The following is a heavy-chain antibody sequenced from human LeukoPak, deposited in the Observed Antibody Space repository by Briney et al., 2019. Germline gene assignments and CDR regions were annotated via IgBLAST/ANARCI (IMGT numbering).Heavy chain of an antibody. J-gene: IGHJ6*02. CDR3: ARDTIFGVVIGHYYYYGMDV. Sequence: ASVKVSCKASGGTFSSYAISWVRQAPGQGLEWMGGIIPIFGTANYAQKFQGRVTITADESTSTAYMELSSLRSEDTAVYYCARDTIFGVVIGHYYYYGMDVWGQGTTVTVSS. D-gene: IGHD3-3*01. CDR1: GGTFSSYA. V-gene: IGHV1-69*13. CDR2: IIPIFGTA.